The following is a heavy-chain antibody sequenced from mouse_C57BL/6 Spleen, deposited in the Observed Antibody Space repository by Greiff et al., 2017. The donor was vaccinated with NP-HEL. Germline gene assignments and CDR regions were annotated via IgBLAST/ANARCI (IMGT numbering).Heavy chain of an antibody. J-gene: IGHJ2*01. CDR3: ARGDYYCSMDY. CDR1: GYSITSGYY. Sequence: EVKLMESGPGLVKPSQSLSLTCSVTGYSITSGYYWNWIRQLPGNKLEWMGYISYDGSNNYNPSLKNRISITRDTSKNQFFLKLNSVTTEDTATYYCARGDYYCSMDYWGQGTTLTVSS. V-gene: IGHV3-6*01. CDR2: ISYDGSN. D-gene: IGHD1-1*01.